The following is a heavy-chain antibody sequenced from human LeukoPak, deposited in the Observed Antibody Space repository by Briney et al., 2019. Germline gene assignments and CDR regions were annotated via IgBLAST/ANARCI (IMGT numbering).Heavy chain of an antibody. CDR2: ISGSGGST. CDR3: AKAGGSGSYGY. J-gene: IGHJ4*02. CDR1: GFPFSSYA. Sequence: SGGSLSLSCAASGFPFSSYAMSWVRQAPGKGLEWVSAISGSGGSTYYADSVKGRFTISRDNSKNTLYLQMNSLRAEDTAVYYCAKAGGSGSYGYWGQGTLVTVSS. D-gene: IGHD3-10*01. V-gene: IGHV3-23*01.